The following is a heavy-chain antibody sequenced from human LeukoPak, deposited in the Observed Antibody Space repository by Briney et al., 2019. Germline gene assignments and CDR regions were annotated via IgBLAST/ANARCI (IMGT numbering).Heavy chain of an antibody. Sequence: PGGSLRLSCAASGFTFSSYGMHWVRQAPGKGLEWVAVIWYDGSNKYYADSVKGRFTISRDNSKNTLYLQMNSLRAEDTAVYYCAKEEGVSSGYYSVYYYGMDVWGQGTTVTVSS. CDR2: IWYDGSNK. V-gene: IGHV3-33*06. CDR1: GFTFSSYG. CDR3: AKEEGVSSGYYSVYYYGMDV. J-gene: IGHJ6*02. D-gene: IGHD3-22*01.